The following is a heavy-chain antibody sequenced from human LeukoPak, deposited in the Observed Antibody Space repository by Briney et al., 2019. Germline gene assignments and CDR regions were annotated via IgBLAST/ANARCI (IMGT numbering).Heavy chain of an antibody. D-gene: IGHD3-3*01. Sequence: PSETLSLTCTVSGGSISSSNYYWGWIRQPPGKGLEWIGSIYYSGSTYYNPSLKSRVTISADTSKNQFSLKLSSVTAADTAVYYCAREVTIFGGPVDVWGKGTTVTVSS. V-gene: IGHV4-39*02. CDR2: IYYSGST. J-gene: IGHJ6*04. CDR3: AREVTIFGGPVDV. CDR1: GGSISSSNYY.